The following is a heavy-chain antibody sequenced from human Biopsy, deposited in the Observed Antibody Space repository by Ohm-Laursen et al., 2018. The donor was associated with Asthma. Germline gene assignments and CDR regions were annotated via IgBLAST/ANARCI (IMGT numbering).Heavy chain of an antibody. CDR1: GFTFSSYA. CDR3: AKDSGSCHADFDY. D-gene: IGHD1-26*01. CDR2: ISGSGGGT. V-gene: IGHV3-23*01. Sequence: GSLRLSCAASGFTFSSYAMSWVRQAPGKGLEWVSAISGSGGGTYYADSVKGRFTISRDNSKNTLYLQMNSLRAEDAAVYYCAKDSGSCHADFDYWGQGTLVTVSS. J-gene: IGHJ4*02.